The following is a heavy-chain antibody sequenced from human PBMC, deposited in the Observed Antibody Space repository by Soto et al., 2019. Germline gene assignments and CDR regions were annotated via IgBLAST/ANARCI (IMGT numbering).Heavy chain of an antibody. CDR1: GFTVSSNY. CDR2: IYSDGST. CDR3: ASPGRTARGLYYYGMDV. J-gene: IGHJ6*02. D-gene: IGHD6-6*01. V-gene: IGHV3-53*01. Sequence: EVQLVESGGGLIQPGGSLRLSCAASGFTVSSNYMSWVRQAPGKGLEWVSVIYSDGSTYYADSVKGRFTISRDHSKNPLYLQMTSLRAEDTAVYYCASPGRTARGLYYYGMDVWGQGTTVTVSS.